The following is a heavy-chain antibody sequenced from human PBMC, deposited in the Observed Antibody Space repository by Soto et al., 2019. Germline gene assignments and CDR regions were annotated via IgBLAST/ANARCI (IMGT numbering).Heavy chain of an antibody. CDR3: AREYSSSWSDAFDI. CDR2: INAGNGNT. D-gene: IGHD6-13*01. V-gene: IGHV1-3*01. Sequence: QVQLVQSGAEVKKPGASVKVSCKASGYTFTSYAMHWVRQAPGQRLEWMGWINAGNGNTKYSQKFQGRVTITRDTSASTAYMELSSLRSEDTAVYYCAREYSSSWSDAFDIWGQGTMVTVSS. CDR1: GYTFTSYA. J-gene: IGHJ3*02.